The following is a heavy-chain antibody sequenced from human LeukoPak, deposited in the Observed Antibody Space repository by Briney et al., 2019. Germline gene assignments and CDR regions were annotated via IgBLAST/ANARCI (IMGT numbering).Heavy chain of an antibody. J-gene: IGHJ4*02. CDR2: ISGSGGST. D-gene: IGHD3-22*01. CDR3: AKDMDYDSSGIGD. V-gene: IGHV3-23*01. CDR1: GFTFSSYA. Sequence: GGSLRLSCAASGFTFSSYARSWVRQAPGKGLEWVSAISGSGGSTYYTDSVKGRFTISRDNSKNTLYLEMNSLRAEDTAVYYCAKDMDYDSSGIGDWGQGTLVTVSS.